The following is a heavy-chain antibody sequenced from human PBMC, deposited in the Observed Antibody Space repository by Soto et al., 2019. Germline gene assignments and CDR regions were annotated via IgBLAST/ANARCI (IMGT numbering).Heavy chain of an antibody. CDR3: ARMEELAYCGGDCYALDY. J-gene: IGHJ4*02. CDR1: GFSLSNARMG. V-gene: IGHV2-26*01. D-gene: IGHD2-21*02. CDR2: IFSNDEK. Sequence: QVTLKESGPVLVKPTETLTLTCTVSGFSLSNARMGVSWIRQPPGKALEWLAHIFSNDEKSYSTSLKSRLTISKDTSKSQVVLTMTNMDPVDTATYYCARMEELAYCGGDCYALDYWGQGTLVTVSS.